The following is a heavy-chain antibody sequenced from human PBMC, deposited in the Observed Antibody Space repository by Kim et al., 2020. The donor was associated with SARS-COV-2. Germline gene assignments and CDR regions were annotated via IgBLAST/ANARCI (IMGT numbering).Heavy chain of an antibody. CDR2: IYYSGST. CDR1: GGSVSSGSYY. V-gene: IGHV4-61*01. Sequence: SETLSLTCTVSGGSVSSGSYYWSWIRQPPGKGLEWIGYIYYSGSTNYNPSLKSRVTISVDTSKNQFSLKLSSVTAADTAVYYCARIDYYDSSGYLLTPFAFDIWGQGTMVTVSS. CDR3: ARIDYYDSSGYLLTPFAFDI. J-gene: IGHJ3*02. D-gene: IGHD3-22*01.